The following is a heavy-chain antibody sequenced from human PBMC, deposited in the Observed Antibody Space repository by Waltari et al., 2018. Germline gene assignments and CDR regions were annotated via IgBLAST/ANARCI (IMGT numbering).Heavy chain of an antibody. J-gene: IGHJ4*02. D-gene: IGHD2-2*01. CDR3: ARGGHGCSSTSCSAHGHFDY. CDR2: IYTSGST. CDR1: GGSISSYY. V-gene: IGHV4-4*07. Sequence: QVQLQESGPGLVKPSETLSLTCTVSGGSISSYYWSWIRQPAGKGLEWIGRIYTSGSTNYNPSLKSRVTMSVDTSKNQFSLKLSSVTAADTAVYYCARGGHGCSSTSCSAHGHFDYWGQGTLVTVSS.